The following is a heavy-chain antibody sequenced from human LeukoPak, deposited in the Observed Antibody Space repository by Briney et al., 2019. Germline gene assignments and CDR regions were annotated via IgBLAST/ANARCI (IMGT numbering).Heavy chain of an antibody. J-gene: IGHJ5*02. Sequence: KPSQTLSLTCTVSGGSINSGTYYWSWIRQPPGKGLEWFGYIYHSGSTDYNPSLKSRVTISVDTSKNQFSLKLSSVTAADTAVYYCARDGGYCSSTSCFRRPFDPWGQGTLVTVSS. V-gene: IGHV4-30-2*05. CDR1: GGSINSGTYY. D-gene: IGHD2-2*01. CDR3: ARDGGYCSSTSCFRRPFDP. CDR2: IYHSGST.